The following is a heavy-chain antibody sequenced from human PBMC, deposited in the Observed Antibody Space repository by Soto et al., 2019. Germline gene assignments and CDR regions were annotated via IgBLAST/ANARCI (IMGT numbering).Heavy chain of an antibody. CDR3: AKDMEMATIYSLVDY. V-gene: IGHV3-43*01. CDR2: ISWDGGST. CDR1: GFTFDDYT. Sequence: PGGSLRLSCAASGFTFDDYTMHWFRQAPGKGLEWVSLISWDGGSTYYADSVKGRFTISRDNSKNSLYLQMNSLRTEDTALYYCAKDMEMATIYSLVDYWGQGTLVTVSS. J-gene: IGHJ4*02. D-gene: IGHD5-12*01.